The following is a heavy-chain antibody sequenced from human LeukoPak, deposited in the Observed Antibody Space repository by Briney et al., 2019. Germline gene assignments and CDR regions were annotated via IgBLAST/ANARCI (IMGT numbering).Heavy chain of an antibody. CDR2: ISNHNGNT. J-gene: IGHJ4*02. D-gene: IGHD3-10*01. Sequence: SVQVSCKTSGFTFSAYGIAWVRQAPGHGPEWMGWISNHNGNTKYAQKFQDRITVTTETSTGTASMELRSLKPDDTGIYYCTRGVALATVYYFGFWGRGTQVTVAS. V-gene: IGHV1-18*04. CDR1: GFTFSAYG. CDR3: TRGVALATVYYFGF.